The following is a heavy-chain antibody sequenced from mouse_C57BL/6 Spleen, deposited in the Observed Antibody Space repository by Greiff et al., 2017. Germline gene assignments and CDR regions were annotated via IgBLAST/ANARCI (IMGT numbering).Heavy chain of an antibody. V-gene: IGHV2-5*01. Sequence: QVQLKESGPGLVQPSQSLSITCTVSGFSLTSYGVHWVRQSPGKGLEWLGVIWRGGSTDYNAAFMSRLSITKDNSKSQVFFKMNSLQADDTAIYSSAKRFYDGYPPTAMDYWGQGASVTVSS. CDR2: IWRGGST. CDR3: AKRFYDGYPPTAMDY. CDR1: GFSLTSYG. J-gene: IGHJ4*01. D-gene: IGHD2-3*01.